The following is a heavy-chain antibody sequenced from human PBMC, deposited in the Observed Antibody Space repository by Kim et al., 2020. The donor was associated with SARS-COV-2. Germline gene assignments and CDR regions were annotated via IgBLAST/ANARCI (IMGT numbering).Heavy chain of an antibody. CDR2: IYPGDSDT. V-gene: IGHV5-51*01. D-gene: IGHD4-17*01. J-gene: IGHJ4*02. CDR3: ARPMTTVTTPLGF. Sequence: GESLKISCKGSGYSFTSYWIGWMRQMPGKGLEWMGIIYPGDSDTRYSPSFQGQVTISADKSISTAFLQWSSLKASDTAMYYCARPMTTVTTPLGFWGQGTLVTVSS. CDR1: GYSFTSYW.